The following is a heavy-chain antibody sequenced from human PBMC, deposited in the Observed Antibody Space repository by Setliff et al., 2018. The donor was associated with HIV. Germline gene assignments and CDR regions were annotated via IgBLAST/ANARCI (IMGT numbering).Heavy chain of an antibody. CDR2: IYYSGST. D-gene: IGHD6-13*01. CDR3: ARILVAAAGTGFDP. J-gene: IGHJ5*02. Sequence: TSETLSLTCTVSGGSISNSRYYWSWIRQPPGKGLEWIGSIYYSGSTYYNPSLKSRVTISVDTSKNQFSLKVSSVTAADTAVYYCARILVAAAGTGFDPWGQGILVTSPQ. V-gene: IGHV4-39*07. CDR1: GGSISNSRYY.